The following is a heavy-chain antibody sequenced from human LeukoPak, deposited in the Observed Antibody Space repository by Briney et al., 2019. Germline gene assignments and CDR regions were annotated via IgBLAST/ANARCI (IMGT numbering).Heavy chain of an antibody. CDR2: MNPNSGNT. Sequence: ASVKVSCKASGGTFSSYAISWVRQATGQGLEWMGWMNPNSGNTGYAQKFQGRVTMTRNTSISTAYMELSSLRSEDTAVYYCARVPFDPWGQGTLVTVSS. J-gene: IGHJ5*02. CDR3: ARVPFDP. V-gene: IGHV1-8*02. CDR1: GGTFSSYA.